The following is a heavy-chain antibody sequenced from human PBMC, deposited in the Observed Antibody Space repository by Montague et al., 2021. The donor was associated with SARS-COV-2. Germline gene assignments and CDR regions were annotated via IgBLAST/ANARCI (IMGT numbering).Heavy chain of an antibody. Sequence: SLRLSCAVSGFTFSSHAMHWVRQAPGKGLQWVAFISSDGGSRHFADSVKGRFTISRDHSKNTLYLQMNSLRLEDTAVYYCARDGPTRFYYFGYWGQGTLVSVSS. D-gene: IGHD5-12*01. CDR2: ISSDGGSR. J-gene: IGHJ4*02. V-gene: IGHV3-30*04. CDR3: ARDGPTRFYYFGY. CDR1: GFTFSSHA.